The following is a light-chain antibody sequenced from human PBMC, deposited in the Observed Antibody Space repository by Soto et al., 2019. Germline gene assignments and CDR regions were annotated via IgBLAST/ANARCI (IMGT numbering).Light chain of an antibody. CDR1: SSDVGAYNF. Sequence: QSALTQPASVSGSPGQSITISWTGTSSDVGAYNFVSWHQQHPGKAPKLMIYNVYDRPSGISYRFSGSKSGNTASLTISGLQGEDEADYYCSAYTVSRTYVFGTGTKLTAL. V-gene: IGLV2-14*03. CDR3: SAYTVSRTYV. CDR2: NVY. J-gene: IGLJ1*01.